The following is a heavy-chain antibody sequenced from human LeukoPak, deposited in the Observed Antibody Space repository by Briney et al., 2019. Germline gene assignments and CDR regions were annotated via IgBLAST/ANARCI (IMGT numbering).Heavy chain of an antibody. CDR3: ASRRPRLSGDWFDP. J-gene: IGHJ5*02. V-gene: IGHV4-34*01. D-gene: IGHD1-1*01. CDR1: GGSFSGYY. CDR2: INHSGST. Sequence: SETLSLTCAVYGGSFSGYYWSWIRQPPGKGLEWIGEINHSGSTNYNPSLKSRVTISVDKSKNQFSLKLSSVTAADTAVYYCASRRPRLSGDWFDPWGQGTLVIVSS.